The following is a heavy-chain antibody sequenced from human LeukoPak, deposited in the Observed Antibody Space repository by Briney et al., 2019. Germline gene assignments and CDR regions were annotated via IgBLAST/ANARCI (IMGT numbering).Heavy chain of an antibody. D-gene: IGHD6-19*01. CDR3: ARLVSSGWYADWFDP. CDR2: IHYSGST. CDR1: GGSISSYY. J-gene: IGHJ5*02. Sequence: PSETLSLTCTVSGGSISSYYWSWIRQPPGKGLEWIGYIHYSGSTNYNPSLKSRVTISVDTSKNQFSLKLSSVTAADTAVYYCARLVSSGWYADWFDPWGQGTLVTVSS. V-gene: IGHV4-59*01.